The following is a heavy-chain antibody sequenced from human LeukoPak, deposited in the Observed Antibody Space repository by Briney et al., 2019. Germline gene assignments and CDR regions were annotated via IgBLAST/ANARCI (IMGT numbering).Heavy chain of an antibody. CDR2: IYYSGST. Sequence: SETLSLTCTVSGGSISSYYWSWIRRPPGKGLEWVGYIYYSGSTNYNPSLKSRFTISVDTSKNQFSLKLSSVTSADTAVYYCARTSITMVRGDYMDVWGKGTTVTISS. CDR1: GGSISSYY. J-gene: IGHJ6*03. D-gene: IGHD3-10*01. V-gene: IGHV4-59*01. CDR3: ARTSITMVRGDYMDV.